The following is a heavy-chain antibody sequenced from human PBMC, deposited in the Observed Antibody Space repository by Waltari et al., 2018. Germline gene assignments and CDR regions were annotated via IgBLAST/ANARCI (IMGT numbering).Heavy chain of an antibody. D-gene: IGHD1-1*01. CDR3: AGLARISDNWERSYWFDP. CDR2: VYDGGGP. V-gene: IGHV4-39*01. Sequence: QLQLQESGPRLLKPSETLSLTCTVSGGSVSSSSHSWGWIRQPPGRDLEGVATVYDGGGPDYNVSLRSRVTISLDTSKNQFYLDLTSVTAADTAVYYCAGLARISDNWERSYWFDPWGQGTLVTVSS. J-gene: IGHJ5*02. CDR1: GGSVSSSSHS.